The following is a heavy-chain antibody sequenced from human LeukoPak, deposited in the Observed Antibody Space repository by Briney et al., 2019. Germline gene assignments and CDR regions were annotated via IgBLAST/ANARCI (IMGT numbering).Heavy chain of an antibody. CDR3: ARSPDILTGENFGY. CDR2: INPNSGVT. J-gene: IGHJ4*02. V-gene: IGHV1-2*02. Sequence: ASVKVSCKASGYTFTSYDINWVRQATGQGLEWMGWINPNSGVTNYAQKFQGRVTMTRDMSISTAYMELSRLRSDDTAVYYCARSPDILTGENFGYWGQGTLVTVSS. D-gene: IGHD3-9*01. CDR1: GYTFTSYD.